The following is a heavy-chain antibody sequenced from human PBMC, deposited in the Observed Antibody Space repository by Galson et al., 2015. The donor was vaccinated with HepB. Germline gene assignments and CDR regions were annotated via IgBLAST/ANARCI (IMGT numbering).Heavy chain of an antibody. D-gene: IGHD4-11*01. Sequence: SLRLSCAASGFAFSSYWMHWVRQAPGKGLVWVSRISSDGSSTNYADSVKGRFTISRDNAKDSLYLQMNSLRDENTAVYYCARDLTTVTDLWYFDYWGQGTLVTVSS. CDR2: ISSDGSST. J-gene: IGHJ4*02. CDR1: GFAFSSYW. CDR3: ARDLTTVTDLWYFDY. V-gene: IGHV3-74*01.